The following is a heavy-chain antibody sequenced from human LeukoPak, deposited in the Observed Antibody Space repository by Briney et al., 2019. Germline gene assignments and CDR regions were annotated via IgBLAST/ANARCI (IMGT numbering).Heavy chain of an antibody. CDR1: GYTFTSYY. V-gene: IGHV1-8*03. CDR3: ARGVEYFDL. J-gene: IGHJ2*01. CDR2: MNPNSGNT. D-gene: IGHD5-24*01. Sequence: ASVKVSCKASGYTFTSYYMHWVRQAPGQGLEWMGWMNPNSGNTGYAQKFQGRVTITRNTSISTAYMELSSLRSEDTAVYYCARGVEYFDLWGRGTLVTVSS.